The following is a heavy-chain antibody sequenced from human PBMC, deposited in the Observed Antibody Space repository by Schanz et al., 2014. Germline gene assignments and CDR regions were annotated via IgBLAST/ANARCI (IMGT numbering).Heavy chain of an antibody. D-gene: IGHD5-12*01. CDR3: ARDLTVDTGYVVRYYYYGMDV. V-gene: IGHV1-69*08. CDR2: IIPVLNIA. CDR1: GGTFSSYT. Sequence: QLQLVQSGAEVKKPGSSVKVSCKLSGGTFSSYTISWMRQAPGQGLEWMGKIIPVLNIATYAQRFQGRVSITADTSTSTAYMDLRSLRSDDTAVYFCARDLTVDTGYVVRYYYYGMDVWGQGTTVTVSS. J-gene: IGHJ6*02.